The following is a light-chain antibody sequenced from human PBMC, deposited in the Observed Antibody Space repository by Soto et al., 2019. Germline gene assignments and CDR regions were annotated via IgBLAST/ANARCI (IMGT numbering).Light chain of an antibody. CDR3: QQSYSSTIT. CDR2: AAS. J-gene: IGKJ5*01. CDR1: QSIRGF. V-gene: IGKV1-39*01. Sequence: DIQMTQSPSSLSASVGDRVTITCRASQSIRGFLTWYQQLQGKAPKLXIFAASGLQSGVPSRFSGSGAGTDCTRTISSLQPEDFATDYCQQSYSSTITFGQGTRLEIK.